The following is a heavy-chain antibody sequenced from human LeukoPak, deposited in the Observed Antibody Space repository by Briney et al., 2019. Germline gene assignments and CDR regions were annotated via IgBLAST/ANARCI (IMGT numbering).Heavy chain of an antibody. V-gene: IGHV3-23*01. D-gene: IGHD2-8*02. CDR3: TKSTDYWYYGMDV. Sequence: GGSLRLSCVASGFTFSTFAMYWLRQAPGKGLEWVSAIGANVGSTSYADSVRGRFTIFRDNSKNTLYLQMGSLRTDDTATYYCTKSTDYWYYGMDVWGQGTTVTVSS. J-gene: IGHJ6*02. CDR1: GFTFSTFA. CDR2: IGANVGST.